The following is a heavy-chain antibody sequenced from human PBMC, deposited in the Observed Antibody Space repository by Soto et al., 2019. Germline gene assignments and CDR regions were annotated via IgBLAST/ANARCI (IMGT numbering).Heavy chain of an antibody. V-gene: IGHV3-23*01. CDR1: EFIYSSDP. D-gene: IGHD6-13*01. CDR3: AKDLGSSWYGNIIFDY. J-gene: IGHJ4*02. Sequence: GGSLRHSFADSEFIYSSDPLSWVRQAPGKGLEWVSAISGSGGSTYYADSVKGRFTISRDNSKNTLYLQMNSLRAEDTAVYYCAKDLGSSWYGNIIFDYCCEGTLVTVS. CDR2: ISGSGGST.